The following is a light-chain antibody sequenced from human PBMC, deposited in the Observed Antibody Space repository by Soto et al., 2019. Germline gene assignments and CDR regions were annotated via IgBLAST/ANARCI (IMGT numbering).Light chain of an antibody. CDR2: DAS. Sequence: DIQMTQSPSSLSASVGDRVTITCQASQDISVYLNWYQQKPGKAPKLLISDASNLETGVPSRFSGSRSGTDFTCSISSLENADFGTYYCQHYNSLPYTFGQGTQRAIK. V-gene: IGKV1-33*01. CDR3: QHYNSLPYT. J-gene: IGKJ2*01. CDR1: QDISVY.